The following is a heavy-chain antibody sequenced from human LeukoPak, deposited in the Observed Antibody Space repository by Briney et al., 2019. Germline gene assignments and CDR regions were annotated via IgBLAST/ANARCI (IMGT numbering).Heavy chain of an antibody. Sequence: ASVKVSCKASGYMFTSYGISWVRQAPGQGLEWMGWIRAYNGNTNYAQKLQGRVTMTTDTSTSTAYMELRSLRSDDTAVYYCARGYYDILTGYPLNWFDPWGQGTLVTVSS. V-gene: IGHV1-18*01. CDR3: ARGYYDILTGYPLNWFDP. CDR1: GYMFTSYG. D-gene: IGHD3-9*01. CDR2: IRAYNGNT. J-gene: IGHJ5*02.